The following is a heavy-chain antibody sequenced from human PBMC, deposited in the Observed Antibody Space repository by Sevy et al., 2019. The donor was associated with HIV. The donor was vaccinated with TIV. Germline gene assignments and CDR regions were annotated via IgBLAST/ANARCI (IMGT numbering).Heavy chain of an antibody. CDR2: ISYDGSNK. CDR3: AREGQLWFVYYFDN. Sequence: GGSLRLSCTASGFTFRNYAMNWVRQAPGKGLERVALISYDGSNKYYADSVRGRFAISRDNSKYTLYLQMNSLRPEDTAIYYCAREGQLWFVYYFDNWGQGTLVTVSS. V-gene: IGHV3-30*09. D-gene: IGHD3-10*01. CDR1: GFTFRNYA. J-gene: IGHJ4*02.